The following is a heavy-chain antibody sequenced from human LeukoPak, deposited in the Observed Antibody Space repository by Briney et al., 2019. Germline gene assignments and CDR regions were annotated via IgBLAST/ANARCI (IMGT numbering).Heavy chain of an antibody. J-gene: IGHJ3*02. CDR1: GYTFTGYY. V-gene: IGHV1-2*06. D-gene: IGHD6-19*01. CDR2: INPNSGGT. Sequence: ASVKVSCKASGYTFTGYYMYWVRQAPGQGLEWMGRINPNSGGTNYAQKFQGRVTMTRDTSISTAYMELSRLRSDDTAVYYCARARYSSGWFRTTDAFDIWGQGTMVTVSS. CDR3: ARARYSSGWFRTTDAFDI.